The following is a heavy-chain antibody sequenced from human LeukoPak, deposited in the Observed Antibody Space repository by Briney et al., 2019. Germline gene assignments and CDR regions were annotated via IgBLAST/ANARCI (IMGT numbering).Heavy chain of an antibody. J-gene: IGHJ4*02. D-gene: IGHD5-18*01. V-gene: IGHV4-59*01. CDR1: GGSISSYY. CDR2: IYYSGST. Sequence: PSETLSLTCTVSGGSISSYYWSWIRQPPGKGLEWIGYIYYSGSTNYNPSLKSRVTISVDTSKNQFSLKLSSVTAADTAVYCCARHSYGSSFDYWGQGTLVTVSS. CDR3: ARHSYGSSFDY.